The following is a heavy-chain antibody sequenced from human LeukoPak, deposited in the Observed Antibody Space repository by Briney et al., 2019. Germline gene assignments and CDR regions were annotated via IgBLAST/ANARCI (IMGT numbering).Heavy chain of an antibody. Sequence: GGSLRLSCAASGFTFSSYAMSWVRQAPGKGLEWVSAISGSGGSTYYADSVKGRFTISRDNSKNTLYLQMNSLRAEDTAVYYCAKVGLAAAATYYYYGMDVWGQGTTVTVSS. D-gene: IGHD6-13*01. CDR3: AKVGLAAAATYYYYGMDV. J-gene: IGHJ6*02. V-gene: IGHV3-23*01. CDR1: GFTFSSYA. CDR2: ISGSGGST.